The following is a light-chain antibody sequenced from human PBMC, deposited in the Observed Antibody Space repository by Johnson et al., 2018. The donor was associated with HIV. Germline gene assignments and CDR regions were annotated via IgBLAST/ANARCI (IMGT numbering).Light chain of an antibody. J-gene: IGLJ1*01. V-gene: IGLV1-51*02. Sequence: QSVLTQPPSVSAAPGQKVTISCSGSSSNIGNNYVSWYQQLPGTAPKLLIYENNKRPSAIPDRFSGSKSGTSATLGITGLQTGDEADYYCGTWDSSLSAEVFGTGTKVTVL. CDR1: SSNIGNNY. CDR2: ENN. CDR3: GTWDSSLSAEV.